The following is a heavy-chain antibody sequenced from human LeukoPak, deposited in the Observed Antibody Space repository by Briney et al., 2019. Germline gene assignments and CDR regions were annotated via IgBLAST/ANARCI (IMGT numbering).Heavy chain of an antibody. J-gene: IGHJ4*02. CDR1: GGSFSGYY. Sequence: SETLSLTCAVYGGSFSGYYWSWIRQPPGKGLEWIGEINHSGSTNYNPSLKSRVTISVDTSKNQFSLNLSSVTAADTAVYYCARGGVYYDTSAYSDYWGQGTLVTVSS. CDR3: ARGGVYYDTSAYSDY. CDR2: INHSGST. V-gene: IGHV4-34*01. D-gene: IGHD3-22*01.